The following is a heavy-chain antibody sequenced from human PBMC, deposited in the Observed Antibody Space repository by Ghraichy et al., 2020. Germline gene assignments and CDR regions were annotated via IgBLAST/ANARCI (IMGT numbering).Heavy chain of an antibody. V-gene: IGHV4-34*01. D-gene: IGHD4-11*01. J-gene: IGHJ4*02. CDR3: ARGAFRPRITLTTEYYHYPEG. CDR2: INHSGGT. CDR1: GGSFSNYY. Sequence: SETLSLTCAVYGGSFSNYYWSWIRQPPGKGLEWIGEINHSGGTNYNPSLKSRVTISVDTSKNQFSLKLSSVTAADTAVYYCARGAFRPRITLTTEYYHYPEGWGRGILVIVSS.